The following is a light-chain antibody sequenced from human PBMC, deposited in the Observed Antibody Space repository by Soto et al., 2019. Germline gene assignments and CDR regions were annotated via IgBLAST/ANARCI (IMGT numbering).Light chain of an antibody. J-gene: IGKJ3*01. V-gene: IGKV1-39*01. CDR1: QAIHSY. CDR3: QHRET. Sequence: IQMTQSLSSLSASVGDRVTITCRASQAIHSYLNWYQQKPGKAPNLLIFATSTLQSGVPSRFSGSGSGTDFNRAISMLQPEDFATLFCQHRETFGPVNKVYI. CDR2: ATS.